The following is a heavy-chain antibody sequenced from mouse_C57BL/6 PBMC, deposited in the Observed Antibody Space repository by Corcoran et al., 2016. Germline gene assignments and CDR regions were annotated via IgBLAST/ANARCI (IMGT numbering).Heavy chain of an antibody. CDR1: GYTFTDYN. CDR3: ARLSLYYGSSYEGSMYY. Sequence: EVQLQQSGPELVKPGASVKIPCKASGYTFTDYNMDWVKQSHGKSLEWIGDINPNNGGTIYNQKFKGKATLTVDKSSSTAYMELSSLTSEDTAVYYCARLSLYYGSSYEGSMYYWGQGTSVTVSS. J-gene: IGHJ4*01. V-gene: IGHV1-18*01. D-gene: IGHD1-1*01. CDR2: INPNNGGT.